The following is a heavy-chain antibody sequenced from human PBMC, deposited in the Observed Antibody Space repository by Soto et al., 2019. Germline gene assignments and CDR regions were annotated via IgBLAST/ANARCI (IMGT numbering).Heavy chain of an antibody. D-gene: IGHD6-19*01. J-gene: IGHJ4*02. CDR3: ARGSIAVAGRVDY. Sequence: TGGSLRLSCAASGFTFSSYSMNWVRQAPGKGLEWVSSISSSSSYIYYADSVKGRFTISRDNAKNSLYLQMNSLRAEDTAVYYCARGSIAVAGRVDYWGQGTLVTVSS. V-gene: IGHV3-21*01. CDR2: ISSSSSYI. CDR1: GFTFSSYS.